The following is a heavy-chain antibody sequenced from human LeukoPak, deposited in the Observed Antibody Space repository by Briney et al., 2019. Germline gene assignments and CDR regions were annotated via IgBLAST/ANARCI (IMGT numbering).Heavy chain of an antibody. CDR2: INQDGSEK. V-gene: IGHV3-7*01. J-gene: IGHJ5*02. Sequence: GGSLRLSCGASGFTFSNYYMSWVRQAPGKGLEWVANINQDGSEKYYVDSVQGRFTISRDNAKNSLYLQMNSLRAEDTAVYYCARDRTVTTNWFDPWGQGTLVTVSS. D-gene: IGHD4-17*01. CDR3: ARDRTVTTNWFDP. CDR1: GFTFSNYY.